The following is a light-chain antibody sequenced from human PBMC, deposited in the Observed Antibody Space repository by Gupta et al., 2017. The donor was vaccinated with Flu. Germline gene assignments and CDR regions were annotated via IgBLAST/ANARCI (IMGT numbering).Light chain of an antibody. Sequence: ERTTISSRASRSISSTLARYQQQPRQQARNLIFDASTRAKGIPATFSSSRSATEFTLSISSMQSEDVAVYYCQQHNNWTPHTFGGGTKVEIK. J-gene: IGKJ4*01. V-gene: IGKV3-15*01. CDR3: QQHNNWTPHT. CDR2: DAS. CDR1: RSISST.